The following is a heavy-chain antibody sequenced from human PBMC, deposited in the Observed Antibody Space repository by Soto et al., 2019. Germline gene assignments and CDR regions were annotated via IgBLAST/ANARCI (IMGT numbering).Heavy chain of an antibody. CDR3: ARSSRSTYGDYGIYYYCYMDV. V-gene: IGHV3-23*01. CDR2: ISGGGGST. CDR1: GFTFSSYA. D-gene: IGHD4-17*01. J-gene: IGHJ6*03. Sequence: EVQLLESGGGLVQPGGSLRLSCAASGFTFSSYAMSWVRQAPGKGLEWVSAISGGGGSTYYADTVKGRFTISSDNAKNTLYLQMNSLRAEDTAVYYCARSSRSTYGDYGIYYYCYMDVWGKGTTVTVSS.